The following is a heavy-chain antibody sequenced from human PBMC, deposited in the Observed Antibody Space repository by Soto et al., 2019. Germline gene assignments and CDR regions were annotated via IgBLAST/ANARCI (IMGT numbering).Heavy chain of an antibody. J-gene: IGHJ3*02. V-gene: IGHV3-30-3*01. CDR1: GFTFSSYA. Sequence: GGSLRLSCAASGFTFSSYAMHWVRQAPGKGLEWVAVISYDGSNKYYADSVKGRFTISRDNSKNTLYLQMNSLRAEDTAVYYCARDASTMVRGAIGYAFDIWGQGTMVTVSS. D-gene: IGHD3-10*01. CDR2: ISYDGSNK. CDR3: ARDASTMVRGAIGYAFDI.